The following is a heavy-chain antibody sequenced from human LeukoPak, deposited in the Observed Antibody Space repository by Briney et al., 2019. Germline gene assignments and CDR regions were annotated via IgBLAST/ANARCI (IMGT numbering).Heavy chain of an antibody. V-gene: IGHV3-33*01. D-gene: IGHD3-22*01. CDR3: AREGDSSGYYYEGYFDY. CDR2: IWYDGSNK. J-gene: IGHJ4*02. Sequence: RSLRLSCAASGFTFSSYGMHWVRQAPGKGLEWVAVIWYDGSNKYYADSVKGRFTISRDNSKNTLYLQMNSLRAEDTAVYYCAREGDSSGYYYEGYFDYWGQGTLVTVS. CDR1: GFTFSSYG.